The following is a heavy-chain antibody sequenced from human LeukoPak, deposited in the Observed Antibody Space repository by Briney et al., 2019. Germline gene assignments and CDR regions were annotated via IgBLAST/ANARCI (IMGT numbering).Heavy chain of an antibody. CDR1: GGTFSSYA. J-gene: IGHJ4*02. V-gene: IGHV1-69*06. CDR3: CGTITAAAGTFDY. Sequence: SVTVSCTASGGTFSSYAISWVRQAPGQGLEWMGGIIPIFGTANYAQKFQGRVTITADKSTSTAYMELSSLRSEDTAVYYCCGTITAAAGTFDYWGQGTLVTVSS. CDR2: IIPIFGTA. D-gene: IGHD6-13*01.